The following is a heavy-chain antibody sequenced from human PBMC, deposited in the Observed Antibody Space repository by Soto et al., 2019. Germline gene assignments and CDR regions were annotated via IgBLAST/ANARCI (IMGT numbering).Heavy chain of an antibody. D-gene: IGHD5-12*01. Sequence: PGGSLRLSCAASGFTFSSYEMNWVRQAPGKGLEWVSYISSSGSTIYYADSVKGRFTISRDNAKNSLYLQMNSLRAEDTAVYYCARVTRYSGYADYWGQGTLVTVSS. V-gene: IGHV3-48*03. CDR3: ARVTRYSGYADY. CDR2: ISSSGSTI. J-gene: IGHJ4*02. CDR1: GFTFSSYE.